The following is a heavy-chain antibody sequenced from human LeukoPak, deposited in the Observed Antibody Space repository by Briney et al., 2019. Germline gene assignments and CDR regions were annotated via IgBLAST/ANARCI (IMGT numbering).Heavy chain of an antibody. J-gene: IGHJ4*02. D-gene: IGHD2-15*01. CDR2: IYYSGST. CDR3: ARVRRYCSGGSCYNLFDY. CDR1: GGSISSGDYY. V-gene: IGHV4-30-4*01. Sequence: SETLSLTCTVSGGSISSGDYYWSWMRQPPGKGLEWIGYIYYSGSTYYNPSLKSRVTISVDTSKNQFSLKLSSVTAADTAVYYCARVRRYCSGGSCYNLFDYWGQGTLVTVSS.